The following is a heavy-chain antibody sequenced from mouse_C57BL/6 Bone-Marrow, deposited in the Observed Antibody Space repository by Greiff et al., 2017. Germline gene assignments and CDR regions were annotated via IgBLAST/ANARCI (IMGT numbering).Heavy chain of an antibody. CDR1: SYTFTSYW. J-gene: IGHJ4*01. D-gene: IGHD2-12*01. Sequence: QVQLQQPGAELVMPGASVKLSCKASSYTFTSYWMHWVKQRPGQGLEWIGEIDPSDSYTNYNQKFKGKSTLTVDKSSSTAYMQLSSLTSEDSAVYYCARDYTLYAMDYWGQGTSVTVSS. CDR3: ARDYTLYAMDY. V-gene: IGHV1-69*01. CDR2: IDPSDSYT.